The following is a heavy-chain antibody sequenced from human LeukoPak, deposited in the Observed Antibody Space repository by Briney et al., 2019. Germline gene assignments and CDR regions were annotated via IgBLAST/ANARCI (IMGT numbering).Heavy chain of an antibody. D-gene: IGHD1-1*01. Sequence: SVKVSCKASGGTFSSYAISWVRQAPGQGLEWMGRIIPIFGTANYAQKFQGRVTITTDESTSTAYMELSSLRSEDTAVYYCASHNTSRYYFDYWGQGTLVTVSS. V-gene: IGHV1-69*05. CDR2: IIPIFGTA. CDR3: ASHNTSRYYFDY. J-gene: IGHJ4*02. CDR1: GGTFSSYA.